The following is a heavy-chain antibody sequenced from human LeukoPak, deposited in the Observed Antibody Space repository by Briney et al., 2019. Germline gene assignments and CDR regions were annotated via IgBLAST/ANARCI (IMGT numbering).Heavy chain of an antibody. V-gene: IGHV3-7*01. CDR1: GFTFSSYW. D-gene: IGHD6-13*01. Sequence: GGSLRLSCAASGFTFSSYWMSWVRQAPGKGLEWVANIKQDGSEKYYVDSVKGRFTISRDNAKNSLYLQMDSLRAEDTAVYYCARGGAAADFDYWGQGTLVTVSS. J-gene: IGHJ4*02. CDR3: ARGGAAADFDY. CDR2: IKQDGSEK.